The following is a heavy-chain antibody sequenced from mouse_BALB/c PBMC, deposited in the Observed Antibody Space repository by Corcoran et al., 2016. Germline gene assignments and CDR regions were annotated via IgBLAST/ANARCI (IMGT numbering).Heavy chain of an antibody. V-gene: IGHV1S136*01. J-gene: IGHJ4*01. CDR1: GYTFTSYV. Sequence: EVQLQQSGPELVKPGASVKMSCKASGYTFTSYVMHWVKQKPGQGLEWIGYINPYNDGTKYNEKFKGKATLTSDKSSSTAYMELSSLTSEDSAVYYCARGGGNYVGAMDYWGQGTSVTVSS. D-gene: IGHD2-1*01. CDR3: ARGGGNYVGAMDY. CDR2: INPYNDGT.